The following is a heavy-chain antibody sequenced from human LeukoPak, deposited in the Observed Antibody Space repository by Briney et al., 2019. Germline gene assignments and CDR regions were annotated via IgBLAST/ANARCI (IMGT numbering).Heavy chain of an antibody. CDR3: AKDLESRYVKGIDY. J-gene: IGHJ4*02. CDR1: GFTFSSYE. Sequence: GGSLRLSCAASGFTFSSYEMNWVRQAPGKGLEWVSYISSSGSTKYYADSVKGRFTISRDNSKNTLYLQMNSLRVADTAVYYCAKDLESRYVKGIDYWGQGTLVTVSS. V-gene: IGHV3-48*03. D-gene: IGHD3-16*01. CDR2: ISSSGSTK.